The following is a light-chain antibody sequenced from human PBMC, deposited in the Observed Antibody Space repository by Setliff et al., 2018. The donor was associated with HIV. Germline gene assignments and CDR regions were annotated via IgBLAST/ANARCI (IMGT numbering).Light chain of an antibody. CDR2: QAT. Sequence: QSALTQPASVSGSPGQSITISCTGTSNDVGRYDLVSWYQQHPARAPKLIIYQATRLPSGVSNRFSGSKSGNVASLTISGLQAEDEADYYCCSNTGSNTFVFGTGTKVTVL. V-gene: IGLV2-23*01. CDR1: SNDVGRYDL. CDR3: CSNTGSNTFV. J-gene: IGLJ1*01.